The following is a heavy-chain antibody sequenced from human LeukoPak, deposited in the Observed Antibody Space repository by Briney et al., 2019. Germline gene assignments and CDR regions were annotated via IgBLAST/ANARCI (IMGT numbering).Heavy chain of an antibody. CDR1: GFTFSSYS. CDR3: ARELDYGSGSDY. V-gene: IGHV3-74*01. Sequence: GGSLRLSCAASGFTFSSYSMNWVRQAPAKGLVWVSRINSDGSSTSYADSVKGRFTISRDNAKNTLYLQMNSLRAEDTAVYYCARELDYGSGSDYWGQGALVTVSS. D-gene: IGHD3-10*01. CDR2: INSDGSST. J-gene: IGHJ4*02.